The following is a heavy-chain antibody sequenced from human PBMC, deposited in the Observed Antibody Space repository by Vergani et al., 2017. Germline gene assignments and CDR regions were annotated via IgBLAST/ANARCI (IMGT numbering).Heavy chain of an antibody. CDR1: GFTFSSYS. Sequence: EVQLVESGGGLVKPGGSLRLSCAASGFTFSSYSMNWVRQAPGKGLEWVSSISSSSSYIYYADSVKGRFTISRDNAKNSLYLQMNSLRAEDTAVYYCAKDLTYGTRSYPDYWGQGTLVTVSS. D-gene: IGHD4-23*01. V-gene: IGHV3-21*01. CDR2: ISSSSSYI. CDR3: AKDLTYGTRSYPDY. J-gene: IGHJ4*02.